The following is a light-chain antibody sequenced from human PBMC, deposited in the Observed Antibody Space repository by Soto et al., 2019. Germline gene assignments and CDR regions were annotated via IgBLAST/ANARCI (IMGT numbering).Light chain of an antibody. CDR1: QSVSSDY. J-gene: IGKJ2*01. Sequence: EIVLTQSPGTLSLSPGERATLSCRASQSVSSDYLAWYQQKPGQAPRLLIYGASSRATGIPDRFIGSASGTYFTLPISRLEPEDFAVYYCQQYGSSPRTVGQGTKLEIK. V-gene: IGKV3-20*01. CDR2: GAS. CDR3: QQYGSSPRT.